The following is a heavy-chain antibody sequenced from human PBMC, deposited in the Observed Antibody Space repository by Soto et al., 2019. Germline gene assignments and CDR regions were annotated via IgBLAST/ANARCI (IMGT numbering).Heavy chain of an antibody. V-gene: IGHV3-30*18. CDR3: AKEGVVAARGMVSYGMDV. CDR1: GFTFSSYG. D-gene: IGHD2-15*01. CDR2: ISYDGSNK. Sequence: PGGSLRLSCAAPGFTFSSYGMHWVRQAPGKGLEWVAVISYDGSNKYYADSVKGRFTISRDNSKNTLYLQMNSLRAEDTAVYYSAKEGVVAARGMVSYGMDVWGQGTTVTVSS. J-gene: IGHJ6*02.